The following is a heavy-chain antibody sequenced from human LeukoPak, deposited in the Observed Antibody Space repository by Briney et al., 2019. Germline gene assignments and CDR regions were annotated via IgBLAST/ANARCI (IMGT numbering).Heavy chain of an antibody. J-gene: IGHJ3*01. D-gene: IGHD3-10*01. V-gene: IGHV3-7*01. CDR1: GFTFNTYW. CDR3: AREDCITTTCYDRNAFDV. CDR2: IKEDGREE. Sequence: GGSLRLSCEASGFTFNTYWLSWVRQAPGKGLEWVADIKEDGREEYYVDSVKGRFTISRDNAKNSLFLQMNSLRAEDTAVYYCAREDCITTTCYDRNAFDVWGQGTMVTVSS.